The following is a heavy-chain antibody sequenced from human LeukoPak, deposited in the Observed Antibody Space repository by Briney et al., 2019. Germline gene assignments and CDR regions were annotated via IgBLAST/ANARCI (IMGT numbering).Heavy chain of an antibody. CDR2: IYTSGST. J-gene: IGHJ3*02. V-gene: IGHV4-4*07. D-gene: IGHD3-22*01. CDR1: GGSISSYY. CDR3: ARGGTYYYDSSGYYPENAFDI. Sequence: SETLSLTCTVSGGSISSYYWSWIRQPAGKGLEWIGRIYTSGSTNYNPSLKSRVTMSVDTSKNQFSLKLSSVTAADTAVYYCARGGTYYYDSSGYYPENAFDIWGQGTMVTVSS.